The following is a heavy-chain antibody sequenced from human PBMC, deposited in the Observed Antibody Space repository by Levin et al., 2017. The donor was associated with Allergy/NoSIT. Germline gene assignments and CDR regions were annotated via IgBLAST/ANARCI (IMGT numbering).Heavy chain of an antibody. V-gene: IGHV4-34*01. Sequence: SETLSLTCAVYGGSFSGYYWSWIRQPPGKGLEWIGEINHSGSTNYNPSLKSRVTISVDTSKNQFSLKLSSVTAADTAVYYCARGRESLGNFDYWGQGTLVTVSS. D-gene: IGHD7-27*01. CDR3: ARGRESLGNFDY. CDR1: GGSFSGYY. J-gene: IGHJ4*02. CDR2: INHSGST.